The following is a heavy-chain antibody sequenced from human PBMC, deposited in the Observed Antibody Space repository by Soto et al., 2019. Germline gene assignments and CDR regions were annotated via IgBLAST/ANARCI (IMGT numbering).Heavy chain of an antibody. D-gene: IGHD3-10*01. Sequence: GASGKVSCKASGYTFTSYGISWVRQAPGQGLEWMGWISAYNGNTNYAQKLQGRVTMTTDTSTSTAYMELRSLRSDDTAVYYCARDRYYGLGSYSGGYYYYGMAFWGQGTTVTGSS. CDR1: GYTFTSYG. CDR2: ISAYNGNT. CDR3: ARDRYYGLGSYSGGYYYYGMAF. J-gene: IGHJ6*01. V-gene: IGHV1-18*01.